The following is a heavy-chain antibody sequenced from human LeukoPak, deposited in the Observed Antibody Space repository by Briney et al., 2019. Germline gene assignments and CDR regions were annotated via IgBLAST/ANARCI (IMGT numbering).Heavy chain of an antibody. J-gene: IGHJ4*02. D-gene: IGHD2-15*01. CDR2: IYYGGST. Sequence: PSEALSLTCTVSGGSISSYYWSWIRQPPGKGLEWIGYIYYGGSTNYNPSLKSRVTISVDTSKNQFSLKLSSVTAADTAVYYCARGYCSGGSCYRGYFDYWGQGTLVTVSS. V-gene: IGHV4-59*01. CDR3: ARGYCSGGSCYRGYFDY. CDR1: GGSISSYY.